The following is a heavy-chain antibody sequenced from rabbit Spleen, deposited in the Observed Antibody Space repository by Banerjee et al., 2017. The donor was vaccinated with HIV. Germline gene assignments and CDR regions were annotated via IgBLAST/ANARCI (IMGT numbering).Heavy chain of an antibody. CDR3: ARDPYTTNNLNNV. CDR2: IYAGSSGTT. V-gene: IGHV1S40*01. J-gene: IGHJ4*01. D-gene: IGHD1-1*01. Sequence: QSLEESGGDLVKPGASLTLTCTASGFSFSSSYWMCWVRQAPGKGLEWIACIYAGSSGTTYYASWAKGRFTISKTSSTTVPLQMTSLTAADTATYFCARDPYTTNNLNNVWGPGTLVTVS. CDR1: GFSFSSSYW.